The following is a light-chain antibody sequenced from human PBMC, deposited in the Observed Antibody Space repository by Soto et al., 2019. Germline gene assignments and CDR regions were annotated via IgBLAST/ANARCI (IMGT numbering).Light chain of an antibody. Sequence: DIQMTQSPSSLSASVGDRVDITCRASQGISKYLAWYQQKPGKVPKLLIYAASTLQSGVASRFSGSGSGTDFTITISSLQPEDVATYYCQKNNSAPFTFGPGTKVDIK. CDR1: QGISKY. CDR2: AAS. J-gene: IGKJ3*01. CDR3: QKNNSAPFT. V-gene: IGKV1-27*01.